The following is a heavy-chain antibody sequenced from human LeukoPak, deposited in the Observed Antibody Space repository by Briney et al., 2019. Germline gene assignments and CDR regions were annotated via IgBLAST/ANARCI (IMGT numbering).Heavy chain of an antibody. CDR3: VRGYSGYPYYLDY. CDR1: GGSISGSY. CDR2: ISYSGST. J-gene: IGHJ4*02. D-gene: IGHD5-12*01. Sequence: SETLSLTCTVSGGSISGSYWTWIRQPPGKGLEWIGYISYSGSTSSHPSLKSRVIISLDMSKSQFSLKLTSGTAADTAVYYCVRGYSGYPYYLDYWGQGTLVTVSS. V-gene: IGHV4-59*08.